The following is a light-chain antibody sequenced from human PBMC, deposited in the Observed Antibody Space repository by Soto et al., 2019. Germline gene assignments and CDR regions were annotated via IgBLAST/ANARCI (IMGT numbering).Light chain of an antibody. CDR2: EVS. J-gene: IGLJ2*01. V-gene: IGLV2-8*01. Sequence: ALTQPPSASGSPGQSVTISCTGSSSDVGGYNYVSWYQQHPGKAPKLMIYEVSKRPSGVPDRLSGSKSGNTASLTVSGLQAEDEADYYCSSYGGSNTVVFGRGTKLTVL. CDR3: SSYGGSNTVV. CDR1: SSDVGGYNY.